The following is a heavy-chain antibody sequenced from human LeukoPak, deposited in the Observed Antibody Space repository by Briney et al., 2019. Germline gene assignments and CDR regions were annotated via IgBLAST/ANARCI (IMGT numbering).Heavy chain of an antibody. CDR3: ARDQGSSGYYSDDDDAFDI. D-gene: IGHD3-22*01. CDR2: TIPIFGTA. Sequence: GASVKVSCKASGGTFSSYAISWVRQAPGQGLEWMGGTIPIFGTANYAQKFQGRVTITADESTSTAYMELSSLRSEDTAVYYCARDQGSSGYYSDDDDAFDIWGQGTMVTVSS. CDR1: GGTFSSYA. J-gene: IGHJ3*02. V-gene: IGHV1-69*13.